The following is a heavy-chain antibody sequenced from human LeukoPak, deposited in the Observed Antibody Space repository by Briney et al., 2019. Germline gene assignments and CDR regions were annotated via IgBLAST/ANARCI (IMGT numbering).Heavy chain of an antibody. CDR1: GYTFTGYY. CDR2: INPNSGGT. CDR3: ARDRALVYYDILAGPRTATGFDP. Sequence: GASVKVSCKASGYTFTGYYMHWVRQAPGQGLEWMGWINPNSGGTNYAQKFQGRVTMTRDTSISTAYMELSRLRSDDTAVYYCARDRALVYYDILAGPRTATGFDPWGQGTLVTVSS. V-gene: IGHV1-2*02. J-gene: IGHJ5*02. D-gene: IGHD3-9*01.